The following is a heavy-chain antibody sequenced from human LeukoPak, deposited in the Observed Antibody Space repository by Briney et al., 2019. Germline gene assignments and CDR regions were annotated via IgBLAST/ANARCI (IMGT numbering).Heavy chain of an antibody. Sequence: TGGSLTLSCAASGIAVTGNYMSWVRQPPGKGLEWVSFIGINTDTFYADSVRGRFTISRDSSENTLFLQMNSLRDEDSAVYYCAIAQSWDELFDSWGQGTLVTVSS. CDR2: IGINTDT. D-gene: IGHD1-26*01. J-gene: IGHJ4*02. CDR1: GIAVTGNY. CDR3: AIAQSWDELFDS. V-gene: IGHV3-53*01.